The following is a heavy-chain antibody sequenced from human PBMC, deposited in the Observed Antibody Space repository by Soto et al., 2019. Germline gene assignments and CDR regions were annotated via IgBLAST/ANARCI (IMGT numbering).Heavy chain of an antibody. V-gene: IGHV3-23*01. Sequence: EVHLLESGGGLVQPGGSLRVSCVISGLVSGSTFDNYAMNWVRQAPGKGLEWVSSTTGGGVTSYYADSVRGRFTISRDNSKNTVYLQMNRLRGDDTAVYFCATGLTLPVRPSFDTWGQGTLLTVSS. J-gene: IGHJ5*02. D-gene: IGHD2-21*02. CDR3: ATGLTLPVRPSFDT. CDR1: GLVSGSTFDNYA. CDR2: TTGGGVTS.